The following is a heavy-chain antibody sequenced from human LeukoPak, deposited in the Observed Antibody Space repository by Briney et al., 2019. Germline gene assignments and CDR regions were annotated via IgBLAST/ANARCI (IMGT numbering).Heavy chain of an antibody. J-gene: IGHJ4*02. CDR2: IYYSGST. Sequence: SETLSLTCTVSGGSISSYYWSWIRQPPGKGLEWVGYIYYSGSTNYNPSLKSRVTISVDTSKNQFSLKLSSVTAADTAVYYCARGTVGEDYFDYWGQGTLVTVSS. CDR3: ARGTVGEDYFDY. CDR1: GGSISSYY. D-gene: IGHD4-11*01. V-gene: IGHV4-59*01.